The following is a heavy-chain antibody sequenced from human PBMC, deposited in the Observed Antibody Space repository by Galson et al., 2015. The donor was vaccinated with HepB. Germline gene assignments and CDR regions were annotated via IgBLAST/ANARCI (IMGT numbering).Heavy chain of an antibody. CDR2: IYWDDTK. CDR3: AYSQTTVTSAFDI. J-gene: IGHJ3*02. CDR1: GFSVTNNGVA. D-gene: IGHD4-11*01. V-gene: IGHV2-5*02. Sequence: PALAKPTQTLTLTCTCSGFSVTNNGVAVAWIRQPPGKALEWLTTIYWDDTKTFSPSLESRLTFTIDSSKNQVVLTLANVDPVDTATYFCAYSQTTVTSAFDIWGPGTMVTVSS.